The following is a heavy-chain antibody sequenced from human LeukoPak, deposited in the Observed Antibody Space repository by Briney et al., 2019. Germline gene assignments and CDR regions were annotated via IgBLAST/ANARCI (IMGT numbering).Heavy chain of an antibody. CDR1: GYTFTSYG. CDR3: ARDPSYDSSGYPNWFDP. J-gene: IGHJ5*02. CDR2: ISAHNGNT. D-gene: IGHD3-22*01. V-gene: IGHV1-18*01. Sequence: ASVKVSCKASGYTFTSYGITWVRLAPGQGLEWMGWISAHNGNTNYAQMFQGRVIMTTDTSTNTAYMELRSLRADDTAMYYCARDPSYDSSGYPNWFDPWGQGTLVTVSS.